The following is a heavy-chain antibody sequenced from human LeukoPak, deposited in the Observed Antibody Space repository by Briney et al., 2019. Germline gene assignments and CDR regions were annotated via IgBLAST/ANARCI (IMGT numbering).Heavy chain of an antibody. J-gene: IGHJ4*02. CDR1: GGSISSTTYY. V-gene: IGHV4-39*01. Sequence: SETLSLTWIVAGGSISSTTYYWGWIRQPPGKGLEWIGSIYYSGSTWYNPSLKSRVTVSADTSKNQFSLKLTSVTAADTAVYYCARDRACSNGICSYFDYWGQGTVVTVSS. D-gene: IGHD2-8*01. CDR3: ARDRACSNGICSYFDY. CDR2: IYYSGST.